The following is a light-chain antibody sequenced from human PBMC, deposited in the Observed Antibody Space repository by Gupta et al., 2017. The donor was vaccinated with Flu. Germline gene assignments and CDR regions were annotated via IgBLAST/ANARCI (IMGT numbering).Light chain of an antibody. CDR3: AAWDDSLIASYV. CDR2: NND. CDR1: SSNIGTST. J-gene: IGLJ1*01. V-gene: IGLV1-44*01. Sequence: SSNIGTSTVNWYQQLPGTTPRLLIYNNDQRPSGVPDRFSGSKSGTTASLAISGLQSEDEADYYCAAWDDSLIASYVFGTGTKVTVL.